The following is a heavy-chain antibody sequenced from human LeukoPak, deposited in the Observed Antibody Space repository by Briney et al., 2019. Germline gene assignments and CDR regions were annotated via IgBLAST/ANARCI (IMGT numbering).Heavy chain of an antibody. CDR3: ARLGLTGYKDY. CDR1: GYTFTSYG. Sequence: SVKVSCTASGYTFTSYGFSWVRQAPGQGLEWMGGIIPIFGTANYAQKFQGRVTITADESTSTAYMELSSLRSEDTAVYYCARLGLTGYKDYWGQGTLVTVSS. CDR2: IIPIFGTA. D-gene: IGHD3-9*01. V-gene: IGHV1-69*13. J-gene: IGHJ4*02.